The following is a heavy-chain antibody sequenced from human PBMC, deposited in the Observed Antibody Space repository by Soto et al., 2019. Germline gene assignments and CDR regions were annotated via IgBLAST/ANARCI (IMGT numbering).Heavy chain of an antibody. CDR1: GFTFSSYA. CDR2: ISGGGDGT. Sequence: EVQLLESGGGLVQPGGSLRLSCAASGFTFSSYAISWVRQAPGKGLEWVSAISGGGDGTYYADSVKGRFTISRDNSKNTLYLQMDSLRAEDTAVYYCAKEPRMVGASYCGYWGQGTLVTVSS. CDR3: AKEPRMVGASYCGY. J-gene: IGHJ4*02. V-gene: IGHV3-23*01. D-gene: IGHD1-26*01.